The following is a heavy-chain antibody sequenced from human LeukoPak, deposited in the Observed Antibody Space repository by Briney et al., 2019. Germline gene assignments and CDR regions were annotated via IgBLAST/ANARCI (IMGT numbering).Heavy chain of an antibody. CDR1: GGTFSSYA. Sequence: SVKVSCKASGGTFSSYAISWVRQAPGQGLERMGRIIPIFGTANYAQKFQGRVTITTDESTSTAYMELSSLRSEDTAVYYCASGVYDSSGYYYFDYWGQGTLVTVSS. D-gene: IGHD3-22*01. CDR2: IIPIFGTA. V-gene: IGHV1-69*05. CDR3: ASGVYDSSGYYYFDY. J-gene: IGHJ4*02.